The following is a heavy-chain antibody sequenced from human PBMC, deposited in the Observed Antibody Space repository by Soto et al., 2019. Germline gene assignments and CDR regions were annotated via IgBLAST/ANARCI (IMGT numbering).Heavy chain of an antibody. Sequence: SETLSLTCAVYGGSFSGYYWSWIRQPPGKGLEWIGEINHSGSTNYNPSLKSRVTISVDTSKNQFSLKLSSVTAADTAVYYCARGGGIMVRGVIRYSDYYYYGMDVWSQGTTVTVSS. CDR3: ARGGGIMVRGVIRYSDYYYYGMDV. CDR1: GGSFSGYY. D-gene: IGHD3-10*01. V-gene: IGHV4-34*01. CDR2: INHSGST. J-gene: IGHJ6*02.